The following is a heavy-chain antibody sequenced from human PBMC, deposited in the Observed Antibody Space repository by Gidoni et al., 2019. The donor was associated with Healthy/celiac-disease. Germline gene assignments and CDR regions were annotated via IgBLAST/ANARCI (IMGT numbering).Heavy chain of an antibody. CDR1: GNSSSISSGGYY. CDR3: ARSLVGYGGKLEYFQH. CDR2: SYYSGST. D-gene: IGHD1-26*01. Sequence: QVQLQESGPGLVKPSQTLSLTCTVSGNSSSISSGGYYWSWIRQHPGKGLEWIGYSYYSGSTYYNPSLKRRVTISVDTSKNQFSLKLSSVTAADTAVYYCARSLVGYGGKLEYFQHWGQGTLVTVSS. V-gene: IGHV4-31*03. J-gene: IGHJ1*01.